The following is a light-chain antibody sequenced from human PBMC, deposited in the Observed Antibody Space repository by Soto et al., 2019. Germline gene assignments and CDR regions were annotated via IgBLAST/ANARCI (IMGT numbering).Light chain of an antibody. CDR2: AAS. CDR3: QQLNSYPLT. CDR1: HDISSY. J-gene: IGKJ5*01. Sequence: AIQMTQSPSSFSASAGDRVTRSCRASHDISSYLAWYQQKPGKAPQLLIYAASTLQSGVPSRFSGSGSGTDFTLTISSLQPEDFATYYCQQLNSYPLTFGQGTRLEIK. V-gene: IGKV1-8*01.